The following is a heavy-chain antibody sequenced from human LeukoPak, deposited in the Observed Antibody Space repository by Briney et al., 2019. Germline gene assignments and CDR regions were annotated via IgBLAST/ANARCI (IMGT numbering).Heavy chain of an antibody. Sequence: ASVKVSCKASGYTFTSYGISWVRQAPGQGLEWVGWISAYNGNTNYAQKLQGRVTMTTDTSTSTAYMELRSLRPDDTAVYYCARDQSSYCTNGVCYTGDFDYWGQGTLVTVSS. V-gene: IGHV1-18*01. D-gene: IGHD2-8*01. J-gene: IGHJ4*02. CDR2: ISAYNGNT. CDR1: GYTFTSYG. CDR3: ARDQSSYCTNGVCYTGDFDY.